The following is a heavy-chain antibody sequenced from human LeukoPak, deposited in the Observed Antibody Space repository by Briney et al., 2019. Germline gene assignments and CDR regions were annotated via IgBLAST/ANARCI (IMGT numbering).Heavy chain of an antibody. J-gene: IGHJ6*04. V-gene: IGHV1-46*01. CDR1: GYTFTSYY. CDR2: INPSGGST. Sequence: ASVKVSCKASGYTFTSYYMHWVRQAPGQGLEWMGIINPSGGSTSYAQKFQGRVTMTRDTSTSTVYMELSSLRSEDTAVYYCARDRYCSSTSCYSGDYGMDVWGKGTTVTVSS. D-gene: IGHD2-2*01. CDR3: ARDRYCSSTSCYSGDYGMDV.